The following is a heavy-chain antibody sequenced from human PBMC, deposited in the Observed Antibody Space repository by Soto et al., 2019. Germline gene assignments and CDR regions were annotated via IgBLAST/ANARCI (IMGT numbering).Heavy chain of an antibody. CDR1: GGTFSSYA. CDR3: ARSSGSFPYNWFDP. CDR2: IIPIFGTA. D-gene: IGHD1-26*01. J-gene: IGHJ5*02. V-gene: IGHV1-69*13. Sequence: SVRVSCKASGGTFSSYAISWVRQAPGQGLEWMGGIIPIFGTANYAQKFQGRVTITADESTSTAYMELSSLRSEDTAVYYCARSSGSFPYNWFDPWGQGTLVTVSS.